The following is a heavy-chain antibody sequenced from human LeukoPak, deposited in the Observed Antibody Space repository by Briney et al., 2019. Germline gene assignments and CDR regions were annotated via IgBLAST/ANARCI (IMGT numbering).Heavy chain of an antibody. Sequence: PGRSLRLSCAASGFTFDDYAMHWVRQAPGKGLEWVSGISWNSGSIGYADSVKGRFTISRDNAKNSLYLQMNSLRAEDTALYYCAKAIAAAGSELSDYWGQGTLVTVSS. CDR1: GFTFDDYA. J-gene: IGHJ4*02. CDR2: ISWNSGSI. V-gene: IGHV3-9*01. CDR3: AKAIAAAGSELSDY. D-gene: IGHD6-13*01.